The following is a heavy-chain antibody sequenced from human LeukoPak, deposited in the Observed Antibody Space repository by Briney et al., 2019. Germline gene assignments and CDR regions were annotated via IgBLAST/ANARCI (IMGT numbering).Heavy chain of an antibody. V-gene: IGHV3-30*04. CDR3: ASWRYCSSTSCYKDAFDI. CDR1: GFTFSSYA. Sequence: PGGSLRLSCAASGFTFSSYAMHWVRQAPGKGLEWVAVISYDGSNKYYADSVKGRFTISRDNSKNTLYLQMNSLRAEDTAVYDCASWRYCSSTSCYKDAFDIWGQGTMVTVSS. D-gene: IGHD2-2*02. J-gene: IGHJ3*02. CDR2: ISYDGSNK.